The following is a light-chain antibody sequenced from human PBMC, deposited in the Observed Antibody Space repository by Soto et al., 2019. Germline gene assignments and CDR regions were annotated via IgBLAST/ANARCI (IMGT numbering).Light chain of an antibody. V-gene: IGKV3-15*01. CDR3: QQYNSGPLIT. CDR2: AAS. CDR1: QRVSNH. J-gene: IGKJ5*01. Sequence: VVTKSAFTVSVSPGDTATLSCSASQRVSNHFAWYQQKPGQAARLLIYAASTRAAGVPARFSGSGSGTEFTLTISSLQSEDFAVYYCQQYNSGPLITFGEGTRLEIK.